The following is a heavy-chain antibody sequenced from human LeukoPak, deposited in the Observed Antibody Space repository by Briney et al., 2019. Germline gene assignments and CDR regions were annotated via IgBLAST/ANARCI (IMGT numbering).Heavy chain of an antibody. CDR2: IYSGGST. D-gene: IGHD1-1*01. V-gene: IGHV3-66*01. CDR1: GFTVSSSY. J-gene: IGHJ4*02. CDR3: ANSLATYYFDS. Sequence: GGSLRLSCAASGFTVSSSYMSWVRQAPGKGLEWVSVIYSGGSTYYADSVKGRFTISRDNSKNTLYLQMNSLRAEDTAVYFCANSLATYYFDSWGQGTLVTVSS.